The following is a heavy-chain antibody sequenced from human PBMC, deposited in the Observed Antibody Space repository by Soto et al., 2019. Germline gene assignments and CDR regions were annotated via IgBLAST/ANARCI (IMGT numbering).Heavy chain of an antibody. CDR1: GYTLTGDD. CDR3: ARGSTHLGELLGDYMDV. D-gene: IGHD3-16*01. J-gene: IGHJ6*03. CDR2: INPNSGGT. Sequence: GGSVKVCCKASGYTLTGDDMDWVRQATGQGLEWMGWINPNSGGTNYAQKFQGWVTMTRDTSISTAYMELSRLRSDDTAVYYCARGSTHLGELLGDYMDVWGKGTTVTVSS. V-gene: IGHV1-2*04.